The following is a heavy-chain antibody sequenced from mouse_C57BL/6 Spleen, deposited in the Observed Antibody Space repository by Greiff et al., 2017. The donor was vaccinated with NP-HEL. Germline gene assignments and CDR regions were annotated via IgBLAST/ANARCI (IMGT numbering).Heavy chain of an antibody. CDR3: ASARIYDGYFAWFAY. D-gene: IGHD2-3*01. V-gene: IGHV5-4*01. CDR1: GFTFSSYA. J-gene: IGHJ3*01. CDR2: ISDGGSYT. Sequence: EVHLVESGGGLVKPGGSLKLSCAASGFTFSSYAMSWVRQTPEKRLEWVATISDGGSYTYYPDNVKGRFTISRDNAKNNLYLQMSHLKSEDTAMYYCASARIYDGYFAWFAYWGQGTLVTVSA.